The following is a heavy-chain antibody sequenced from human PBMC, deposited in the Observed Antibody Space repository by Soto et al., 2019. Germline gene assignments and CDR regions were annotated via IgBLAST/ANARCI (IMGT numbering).Heavy chain of an antibody. V-gene: IGHV3-23*01. CDR1: GFTFNNYA. J-gene: IGHJ6*02. CDR2: ISGSGGST. Sequence: EEQLLESGGGLVQRGGSLRLSCAASGFTFNNYAMSWVRQAPGKGLEWVSGISGSGGSTYYSVKGRFTISRDNSKNTLYLQMNSLRAEDTAIYYCVKVLRNGDHVLALDVWGQGTAVTVSS. D-gene: IGHD4-17*01. CDR3: VKVLRNGDHVLALDV.